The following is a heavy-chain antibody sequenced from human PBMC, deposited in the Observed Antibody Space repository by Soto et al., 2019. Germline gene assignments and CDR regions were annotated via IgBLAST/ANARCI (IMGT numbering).Heavy chain of an antibody. CDR1: GFTFSSYS. D-gene: IGHD5-12*01. CDR3: ARDLVATIRSPFDY. J-gene: IGHJ4*02. Sequence: EVQLVESGGGLVQPGGSLRLSCAASGFTFSSYSMNWVRQAPGKGLEWVSYISSSSSTIYYADSVKGRFTISRDNAKNSLYLQKNSLRAADTAVYYCARDLVATIRSPFDYWGQGTLVTVSS. CDR2: ISSSSSTI. V-gene: IGHV3-48*01.